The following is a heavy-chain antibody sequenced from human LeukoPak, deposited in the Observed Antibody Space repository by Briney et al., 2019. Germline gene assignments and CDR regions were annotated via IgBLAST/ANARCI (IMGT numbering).Heavy chain of an antibody. CDR3: AREVSVGYCSSTSCFGYFDY. D-gene: IGHD2-2*01. CDR2: IYTSGST. Sequence: PSQTLSLTCTVSGGSISSGSYYWSWIRQPAGKGLEWIGRIYTSGSTNYNPSLKSRVTISVDTSKNQFSLKLSSVTAADTAVYYCAREVSVGYCSSTSCFGYFDYWGQGTLVTVSS. V-gene: IGHV4-61*02. J-gene: IGHJ4*02. CDR1: GGSISSGSYY.